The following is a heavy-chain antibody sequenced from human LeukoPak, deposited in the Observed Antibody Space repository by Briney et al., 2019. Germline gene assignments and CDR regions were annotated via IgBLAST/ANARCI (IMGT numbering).Heavy chain of an antibody. D-gene: IGHD2-15*01. CDR2: ISYEGRNK. V-gene: IGHV3-30*04. CDR3: ARDMTGYCSGGSCYSVGY. Sequence: GGSLRLSCAASGFPFSSYAMHGVRQAPGKGLEGVAVISYEGRNKYYSDSVKGRFTISRDNSKNTLYLQMNSLRAEDTAVYYCARDMTGYCSGGSCYSVGYWGQGTLVSVSS. CDR1: GFPFSSYA. J-gene: IGHJ4*02.